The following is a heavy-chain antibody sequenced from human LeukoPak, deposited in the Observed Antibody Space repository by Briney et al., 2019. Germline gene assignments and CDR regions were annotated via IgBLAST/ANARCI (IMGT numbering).Heavy chain of an antibody. Sequence: SETLSLTCTVSGGSIRSSSYYWGWIRQPPGKGLEWIGSIYYSGSTNYKPSLRSRVTISVDTSKNQFSLKLSSVTAADTAVYYCARHAGSYYTYNFDYWGQRTLVTVSS. CDR2: IYYSGST. CDR1: GGSIRSSSYY. J-gene: IGHJ4*02. CDR3: ARHAGSYYTYNFDY. V-gene: IGHV4-39*01. D-gene: IGHD4-11*01.